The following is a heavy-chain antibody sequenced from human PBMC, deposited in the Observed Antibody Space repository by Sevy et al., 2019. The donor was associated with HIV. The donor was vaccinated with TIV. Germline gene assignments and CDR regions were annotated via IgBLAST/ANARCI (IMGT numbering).Heavy chain of an antibody. CDR1: GFTFGDYA. CDR2: IRSNAYGGTT. V-gene: IGHV3-49*03. CDR3: TRVDTPMVKDEDV. D-gene: IGHD5-18*01. J-gene: IGHJ6*02. Sequence: YLRLSCTASGFTFGDYAMSWFRQAPGKGLEAVGFIRSNAYGGTTEYAASVKGRFTISRDDSKSIAYLQMNSLKTKDTAVYYCTRVDTPMVKDEDVWGQGTSVLVSS.